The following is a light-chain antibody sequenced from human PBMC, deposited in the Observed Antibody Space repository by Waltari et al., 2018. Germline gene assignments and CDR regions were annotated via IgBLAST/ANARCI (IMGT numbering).Light chain of an antibody. CDR3: QQYDISPLT. J-gene: IGKJ4*01. V-gene: IGKV3-20*01. Sequence: VLTQFQVIQSLSPGDRATLFCRASQTVRTTYLAWYQQKPGQAPTLLIYGASSRATGIPDRFSGSGSGTDFSLTISSLEPEDFAVYYCQQYDISPLTFGGGTKVEIK. CDR2: GAS. CDR1: QTVRTTY.